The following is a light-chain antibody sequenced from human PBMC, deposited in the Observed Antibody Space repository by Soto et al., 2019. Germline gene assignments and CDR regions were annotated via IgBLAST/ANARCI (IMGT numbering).Light chain of an antibody. CDR2: GAS. V-gene: IGKV3-20*01. CDR3: QQYGSSPRT. Sequence: EIVLTQSPGTLSLSPGERATLSCRASQSVSSSYLAWYQQKPGQASRLLIYGASSRATGIPDRFSGSGSGTDFTLTISRLEPEDFALYYCQQYGSSPRTFGQGTKADIK. J-gene: IGKJ1*01. CDR1: QSVSSSY.